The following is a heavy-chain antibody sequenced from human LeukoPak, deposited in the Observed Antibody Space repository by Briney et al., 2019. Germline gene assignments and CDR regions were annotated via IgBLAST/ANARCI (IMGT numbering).Heavy chain of an antibody. Sequence: PSETLSLTCTVSGGSISSYYWSWIRQPPGKGLGWVGYIYYSGSTNYNPSLKSRVTISVDTSKNQFSLKLSSVTAADTAVYYCARVAGYDFWSGYYEHWGQGTLVTVSS. D-gene: IGHD3-3*01. CDR2: IYYSGST. CDR3: ARVAGYDFWSGYYEH. CDR1: GGSISSYY. V-gene: IGHV4-59*01. J-gene: IGHJ1*01.